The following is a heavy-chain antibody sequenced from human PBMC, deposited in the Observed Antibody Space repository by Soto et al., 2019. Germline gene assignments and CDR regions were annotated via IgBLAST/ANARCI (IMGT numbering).Heavy chain of an antibody. CDR1: GYTFTGYY. J-gene: IGHJ4*02. Sequence: ASVKVSCKAFGYTFTGYYIHWVRQAPGQGLEWMGWINPNSGGTNYAQKFQGRVTMTRDTSISTAYMELSRLRSDDTAVYYCARVSSSGWYRFDYWGQGTLVTVSS. D-gene: IGHD6-19*01. CDR3: ARVSSSGWYRFDY. CDR2: INPNSGGT. V-gene: IGHV1-2*02.